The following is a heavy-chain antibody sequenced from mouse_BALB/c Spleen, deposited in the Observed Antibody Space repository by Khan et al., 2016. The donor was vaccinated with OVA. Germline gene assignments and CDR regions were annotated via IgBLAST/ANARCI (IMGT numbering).Heavy chain of an antibody. CDR2: IRNRGTTP. J-gene: IGHJ3*01. Sequence: EVELVESGGGFMQPGGSLTLSCATSGFTFTDYYMYWVRQTPEKRLEWVAYIRNRGTTPYYSDTVRGRFTISRANATTTLYLQMSRLKSEDTAMYYCAREGDGGGLAYWGQGTLVTVSA. D-gene: IGHD1-1*02. V-gene: IGHV5-12*02. CDR1: GFTFTDYY. CDR3: AREGDGGGLAY.